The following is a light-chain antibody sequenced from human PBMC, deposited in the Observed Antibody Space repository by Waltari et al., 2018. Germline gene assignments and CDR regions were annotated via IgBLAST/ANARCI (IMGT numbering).Light chain of an antibody. CDR2: GAS. J-gene: IGKJ4*01. CDR1: QSVRDN. V-gene: IGKV3-15*01. Sequence: EIVLTQSPAILSVSPGEGATLSRRASQSVRDNLAWYQHNPGQAPRLLIFGASTRATGFPARFSGSGSGTEFTLTITSLQSEDSAVYFCQQYNGQPLTFGGGTKVEIK. CDR3: QQYNGQPLT.